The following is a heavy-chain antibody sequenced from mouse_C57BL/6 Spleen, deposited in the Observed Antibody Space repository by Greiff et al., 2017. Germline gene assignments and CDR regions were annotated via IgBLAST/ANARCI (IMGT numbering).Heavy chain of an antibody. Sequence: VQLQQPGAELVMPGASVKLSCKASGYTFTSYWMHWVKQRPGQGLEWIGEIDPSDSYTNYNQKFKGKSTLTVDKSSSTAYMQLSSLTSEDSAVYYCARIITTRDYAMDYWGQGTSVTVSS. CDR2: IDPSDSYT. CDR1: GYTFTSYW. J-gene: IGHJ4*01. V-gene: IGHV1-69*01. D-gene: IGHD1-1*01. CDR3: ARIITTRDYAMDY.